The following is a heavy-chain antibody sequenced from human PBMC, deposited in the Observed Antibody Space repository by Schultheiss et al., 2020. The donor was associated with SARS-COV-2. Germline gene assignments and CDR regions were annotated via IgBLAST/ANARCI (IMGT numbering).Heavy chain of an antibody. CDR1: GFTFSSYA. V-gene: IGHV3-21*01. J-gene: IGHJ4*02. CDR2: ISSSSSYI. Sequence: GGSLRLSCAASGFTFSSYAMSWVRQAPGKGLEWVSSISSSSSYIYYADSVKGRFTISRDNAKNSLYLQMNSLRAEDTAVYYCASIHSRSSWAPDYWGQGTLVTVSS. CDR3: ASIHSRSSWAPDY. D-gene: IGHD6-13*01.